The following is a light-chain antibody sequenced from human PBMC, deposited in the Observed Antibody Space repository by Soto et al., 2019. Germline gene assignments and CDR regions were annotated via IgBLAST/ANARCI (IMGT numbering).Light chain of an antibody. CDR3: QQRSNWP. CDR2: DAS. Sequence: EVVLTQSPATLSLSPGERGTLSCRASQGVSSYLAWYQQKPGQAPRLLIYDASNRATGIPARFSGSGPGTDFTLTISSLEPEDFAVYYCQQRSNWPFGGGTKVEIK. CDR1: QGVSSY. V-gene: IGKV3D-11*01. J-gene: IGKJ4*01.